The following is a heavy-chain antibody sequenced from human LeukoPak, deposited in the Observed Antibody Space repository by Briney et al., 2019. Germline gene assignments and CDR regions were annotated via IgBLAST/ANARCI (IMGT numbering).Heavy chain of an antibody. D-gene: IGHD3-10*01. CDR3: ARVEGSGSYYYSFNY. J-gene: IGHJ4*02. Sequence: PGGSLRLSCAASGFTVSSNYMSWVRQAPGKGLEWVSVIYSGGSTYYADSVKGRFTISRDNSKNTLYLQMNSLRAEDTAVYYCARVEGSGSYYYSFNYWGQGTLVTVSS. CDR1: GFTVSSNY. CDR2: IYSGGST. V-gene: IGHV3-53*01.